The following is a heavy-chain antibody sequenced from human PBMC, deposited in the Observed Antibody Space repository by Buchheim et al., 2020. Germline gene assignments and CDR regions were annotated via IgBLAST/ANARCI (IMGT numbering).Heavy chain of an antibody. CDR2: IYYSGST. D-gene: IGHD3-22*01. CDR3: ARDSKAGYDSSGYYSYYYYGMDV. CDR1: GGSISSYY. J-gene: IGHJ6*02. Sequence: QVQLQESGPGLVKPSETLSLTCTVSGGSISSYYWSWIRQPPGKGLEWIGYIYYSGSTNYNPSLKSRVTISVDTSKNQFSLKLSSVTAADTAVYYCARDSKAGYDSSGYYSYYYYGMDVWGQGTT. V-gene: IGHV4-59*01.